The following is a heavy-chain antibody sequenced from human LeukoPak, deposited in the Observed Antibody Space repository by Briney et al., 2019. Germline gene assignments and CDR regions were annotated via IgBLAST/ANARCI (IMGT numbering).Heavy chain of an antibody. J-gene: IGHJ4*02. Sequence: GGSLRLSCAASGFTFSSYSMNWVRQAPGKGLEWVSSISSSSYIYYADSVKGRFTISRDNAKNSLYLQMNSLRAEDTAVYYCARDRTRTTVTTHPLDYWGQGTLVTVSS. CDR2: ISSSSYI. CDR1: GFTFSSYS. D-gene: IGHD4-17*01. CDR3: ARDRTRTTVTTHPLDY. V-gene: IGHV3-21*01.